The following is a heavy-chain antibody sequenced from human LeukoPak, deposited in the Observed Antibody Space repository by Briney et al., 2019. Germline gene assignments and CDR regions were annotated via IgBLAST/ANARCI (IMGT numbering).Heavy chain of an antibody. D-gene: IGHD3-16*01. Sequence: PGGSLRLSCAASKFFFHGYWMSWVRQAPGKGLEWVANIKQDGSEGYYMDSVKGRFTISRVNAKNLLFLQMNSLRPDDTAVYYCARLNFWSNSYAAPFDSWGQGSLVTVSS. J-gene: IGHJ4*02. CDR3: ARLNFWSNSYAAPFDS. V-gene: IGHV3-7*01. CDR1: KFFFHGYW. CDR2: IKQDGSEG.